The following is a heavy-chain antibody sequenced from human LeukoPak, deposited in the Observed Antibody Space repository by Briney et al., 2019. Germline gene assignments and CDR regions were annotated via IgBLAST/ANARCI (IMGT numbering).Heavy chain of an antibody. CDR1: GFTFSSYS. J-gene: IGHJ4*02. CDR3: AITIFGVVPNPRPFDY. Sequence: GGSLRLSCAASGFTFSSYSMNWVRQAPGKGLEWVSSISSSSSYIYYADSVKGRFTISRDNSKNTLYLQMNSLRAGDTAVYYCAITIFGVVPNPRPFDYWGQGTLVTVSS. D-gene: IGHD3-3*01. V-gene: IGHV3-21*04. CDR2: ISSSSSYI.